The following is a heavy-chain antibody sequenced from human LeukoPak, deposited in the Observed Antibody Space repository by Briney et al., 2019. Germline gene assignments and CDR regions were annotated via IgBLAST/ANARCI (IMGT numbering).Heavy chain of an antibody. CDR1: RFTFSSYA. Sequence: QLGASLRLSCAASRFTFSSYAMSWVRQAPGKGLEWVSAISGSGGSTYYADSVKGRFTISRDNSKNTLYLQMNSLRAEDTAVYYCAKDRLPLSSAYYYVPFDYWGQGTLVTVSS. V-gene: IGHV3-23*01. CDR2: ISGSGGST. CDR3: AKDRLPLSSAYYYVPFDY. J-gene: IGHJ4*02. D-gene: IGHD3-22*01.